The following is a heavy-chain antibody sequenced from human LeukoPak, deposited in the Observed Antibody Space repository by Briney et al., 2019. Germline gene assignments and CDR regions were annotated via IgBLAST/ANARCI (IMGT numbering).Heavy chain of an antibody. Sequence: PSETLSLTCSVSGGSISSPNHDWAWIRQPPGQGLEWIGSIYYSGTTYYNLSLKSRVTLSVDTSQNQFSLKLSSVTAADTAIYFRARSLGANTWVGNWFDPWGQGTLVTVSP. V-gene: IGHV4-39*01. CDR3: ARSLGANTWVGNWFDP. J-gene: IGHJ5*02. D-gene: IGHD3-10*01. CDR1: GGSISSPNHD. CDR2: IYYSGTT.